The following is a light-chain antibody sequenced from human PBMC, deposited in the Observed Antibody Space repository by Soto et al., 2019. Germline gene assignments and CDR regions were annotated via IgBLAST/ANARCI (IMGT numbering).Light chain of an antibody. J-gene: IGKJ5*01. CDR2: EVS. Sequence: DVVMTQTPLSLSVAPGQPASISCKSSQSLLHITGETFLFWYLQKPGQSPQLLIYEVSTRVSGVPDRFSGSGSGTDFTLEISRVETDDVGIYSCMQSTQLPPTFGQGTRLGIE. CDR3: MQSTQLPPT. CDR1: QSLLHITGETF. V-gene: IGKV2D-29*02.